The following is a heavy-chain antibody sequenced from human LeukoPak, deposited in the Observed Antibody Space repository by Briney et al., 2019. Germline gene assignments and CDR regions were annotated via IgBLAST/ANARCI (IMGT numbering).Heavy chain of an antibody. D-gene: IGHD5-24*01. CDR2: IGAAGDT. CDR3: ARAGYNLYFDY. J-gene: IGHJ4*02. Sequence: XXSLRLSCAAXXFTFSSYDMHWVRQATGKGLEWVSAIGAAGDTYYPGSVKGRFTISRENAKNSLYLQMNSLRAGDTAVYYCARAGYNLYFDYWGQGTLVTVSS. CDR1: XFTFSSYD. V-gene: IGHV3-13*01.